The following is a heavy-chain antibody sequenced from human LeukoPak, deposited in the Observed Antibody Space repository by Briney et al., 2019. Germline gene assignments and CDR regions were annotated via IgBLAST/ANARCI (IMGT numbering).Heavy chain of an antibody. Sequence: GGSLRLSCAASGFTFSSYSMNWVRQAPGKGLEWVSSISSSSSYIYYADPVKGRFTISRDNAKNSLYLQMNSLRAEDMALYYCAKGRGLSYDYGVDYWGQGTLVTVSS. CDR3: AKGRGLSYDYGVDY. CDR1: GFTFSSYS. J-gene: IGHJ4*02. V-gene: IGHV3-21*04. D-gene: IGHD4-17*01. CDR2: ISSSSSYI.